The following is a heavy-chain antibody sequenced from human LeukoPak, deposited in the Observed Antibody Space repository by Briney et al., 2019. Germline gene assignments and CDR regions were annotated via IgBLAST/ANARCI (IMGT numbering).Heavy chain of an antibody. CDR1: GFTFSSYG. V-gene: IGHV3-30*02. CDR2: IRYDGSNK. D-gene: IGHD5-12*01. CDR3: ANTWIRDWYFDL. J-gene: IGHJ2*01. Sequence: PGGSLRLSCAASGFTFSSYGMHWVRQAPGKGLEWVAFIRYDGSNKYYADSVKGRFTISRDNSKNTLYLQMNSLRAEDTAVYYCANTWIRDWYFDLWGRGTLVTVSS.